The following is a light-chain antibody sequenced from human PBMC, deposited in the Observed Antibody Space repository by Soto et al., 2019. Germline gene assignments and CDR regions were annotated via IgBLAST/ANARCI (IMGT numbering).Light chain of an antibody. V-gene: IGKV1-5*01. CDR1: QSISSW. J-gene: IGKJ4*01. CDR2: YAS. Sequence: DIQMTQSPSTLSASVGDRVTITCRASQSISSWLAWYQQKPGKAPKLLIYYASSLESGVPSRFSGSGSGTEFTLTISCLQPDDFATYYCQQYNSYSELTFGGGTKVKIK. CDR3: QQYNSYSELT.